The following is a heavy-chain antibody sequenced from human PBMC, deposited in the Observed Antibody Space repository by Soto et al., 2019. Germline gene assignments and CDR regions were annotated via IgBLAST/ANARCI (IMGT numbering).Heavy chain of an antibody. Sequence: GGSLRLSCAASGFTFSSYGMHWVRQAPGKGLEWVAVISYDGSNKYYADSVKGRFTISRDNSKNTLYLQMDSLRAEDTAVYYCAKDRSLVRGPMPYWGQGTLVTVSS. V-gene: IGHV3-30*18. CDR3: AKDRSLVRGPMPY. CDR2: ISYDGSNK. D-gene: IGHD3-10*01. CDR1: GFTFSSYG. J-gene: IGHJ4*02.